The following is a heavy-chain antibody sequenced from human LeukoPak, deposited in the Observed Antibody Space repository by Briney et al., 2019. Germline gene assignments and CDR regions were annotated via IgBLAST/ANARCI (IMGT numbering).Heavy chain of an antibody. CDR2: INHSGST. D-gene: IGHD6-19*01. CDR1: GGSFSGYY. J-gene: IGHJ4*02. Sequence: TSETLSLTCAVYGGSFSGYYWSWIRQPPGKGLEWIGEINHSGSTNYNPSLKSRVTISVDTSKNQFSLKLSSVTAADTAVYYCARRSSGWYLSYFDYWGQGTLVTVSS. V-gene: IGHV4-34*01. CDR3: ARRSSGWYLSYFDY.